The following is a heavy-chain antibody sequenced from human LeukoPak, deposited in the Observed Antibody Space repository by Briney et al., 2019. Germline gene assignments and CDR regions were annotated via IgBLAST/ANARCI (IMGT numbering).Heavy chain of an antibody. J-gene: IGHJ5*02. Sequence: GGSLRLSCAASGFTFSDYYMSWIRQAPGKGLEWVSYISNSGSTIYYADSVKGRFTISRDNAKNSLYLQMNSLRVEDTALYYCARTIPEYASDPWGQGTLVTVSS. D-gene: IGHD3-16*01. V-gene: IGHV3-11*01. CDR2: ISNSGSTI. CDR1: GFTFSDYY. CDR3: ARTIPEYASDP.